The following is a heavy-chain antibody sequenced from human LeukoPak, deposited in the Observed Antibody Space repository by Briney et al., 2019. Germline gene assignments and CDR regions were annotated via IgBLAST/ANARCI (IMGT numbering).Heavy chain of an antibody. CDR3: ARDLGVRGVIYYYGMDV. V-gene: IGHV1-18*01. J-gene: IGHJ6*02. CDR1: GYSFTSYG. Sequence: ASVMVSCKASGYSFTSYGVSWVRQAPGQGLEWMGWITPYSGNTNYAQKFQGRVIMTTDTSTSTAYMELRSLRSDDTAVYYCARDLGVRGVIYYYGMDVWGQGTTVTVSS. D-gene: IGHD3-10*01. CDR2: ITPYSGNT.